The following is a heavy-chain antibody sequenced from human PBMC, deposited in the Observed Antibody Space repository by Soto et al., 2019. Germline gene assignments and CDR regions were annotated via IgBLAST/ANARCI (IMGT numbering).Heavy chain of an antibody. J-gene: IGHJ6*03. CDR3: TTDSVAVAGTVYYYYYMDV. Sequence: GGSLRLSCAASGFTFSNAWMSWVRQAPGKGLEWVGRIKSKTDGGTTDYAAPVKGRFTISRDDSKNTLYLQMNSLKTEDTAVYYCTTDSVAVAGTVYYYYYMDVWGKGTTVTVSS. V-gene: IGHV3-15*01. CDR2: IKSKTDGGTT. CDR1: GFTFSNAW. D-gene: IGHD6-19*01.